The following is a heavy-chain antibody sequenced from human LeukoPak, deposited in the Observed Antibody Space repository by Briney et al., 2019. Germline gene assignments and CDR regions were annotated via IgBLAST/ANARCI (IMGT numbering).Heavy chain of an antibody. D-gene: IGHD3-10*01. CDR3: ASNYYYGSGSYQATFDY. CDR1: GGSISSYY. CDR2: IYYSGST. Sequence: SETLSLTCTVSGGSISSYYWSWIRQPPGKGLEWIGYIYYSGSTNYNPSLKSRVTISVDTSKNQFSLKLSSVTAADTAVYYCASNYYYGSGSYQATFDYWGQGTLVTVSS. V-gene: IGHV4-59*01. J-gene: IGHJ4*02.